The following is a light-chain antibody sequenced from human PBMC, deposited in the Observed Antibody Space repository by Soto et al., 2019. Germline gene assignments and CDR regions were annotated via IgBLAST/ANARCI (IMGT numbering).Light chain of an antibody. CDR3: QQRSNWPPIT. J-gene: IGKJ5*01. V-gene: IGKV4-1*01. CDR1: QTVLHSSNNKNY. CDR2: AAS. Sequence: DIVMTQSPDSLSLSLGYRSTINCISSQTVLHSSNNKNYLAWYQQKPGQAPRLLIYAASTRATGIPARFSGSGSGTEFTLTISSLEPEDFAVYYCQQRSNWPPITFGQGTRLEIK.